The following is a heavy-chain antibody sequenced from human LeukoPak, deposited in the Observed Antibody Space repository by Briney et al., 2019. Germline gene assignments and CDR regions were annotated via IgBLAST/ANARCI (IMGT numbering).Heavy chain of an antibody. V-gene: IGHV4-4*02. J-gene: IGHJ4*02. D-gene: IGHD3-22*01. CDR1: GDSINSLDL. CDR2: MYLSGTT. CDR3: AGLVGRYSSGLYYYYFDY. Sequence: SGTLSLNCTVSGDSINSLDLWSWVRQPPGKGLEWIGEMYLSGTTHSNPSVKSRVTISIDKFKNQFFLNLSSVTAADTAVYYCAGLVGRYSSGLYYYYFDYWGQGTLVTVSS.